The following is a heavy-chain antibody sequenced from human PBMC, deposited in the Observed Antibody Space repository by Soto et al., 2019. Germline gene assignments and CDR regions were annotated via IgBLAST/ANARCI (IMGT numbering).Heavy chain of an antibody. Sequence: EVQLVESGGGLVQPGGSLRLSCAASGFTFSSYWMTWVRQAPGKGLEWVANIKQDGSEKYYVDSVKGRFTISRDDAKNTLYLQMNSLRAGDTAVYYCARDNGLAWPRKIDYWGQGTLVTVSS. V-gene: IGHV3-7*01. J-gene: IGHJ4*02. CDR2: IKQDGSEK. CDR3: ARDNGLAWPRKIDY. CDR1: GFTFSSYW.